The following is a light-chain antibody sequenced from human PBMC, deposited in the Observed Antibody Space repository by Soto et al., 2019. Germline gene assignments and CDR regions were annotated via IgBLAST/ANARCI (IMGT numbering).Light chain of an antibody. J-gene: IGKJ4*01. CDR2: GVS. V-gene: IGKV3D-15*01. CDR1: QTFGSY. Sequence: EIVLTQSPATLSLSPGERGTLSWRASQTFGSYLAWYQQKPGQAPRLLIYGVSSRATGIPDRFSGSGSGTDFTLTISSLQSEDCAIYYCQQYHTWPITFGGGTKVDI. CDR3: QQYHTWPIT.